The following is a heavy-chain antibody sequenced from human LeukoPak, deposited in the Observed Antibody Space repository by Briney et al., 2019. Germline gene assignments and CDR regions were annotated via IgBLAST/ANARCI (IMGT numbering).Heavy chain of an antibody. J-gene: IGHJ6*02. Sequence: RASVKCYCKASGGTFSSYAISWVRQAPGQGLEWMGRIIPILGIANYAQKFQGRVTIAADKSTSTAYMELSSLRSEDTAVYYCARDWQGDTYYYDSSGYGMDVWGQGTTVTVSS. D-gene: IGHD3-22*01. V-gene: IGHV1-69*04. CDR1: GGTFSSYA. CDR3: ARDWQGDTYYYDSSGYGMDV. CDR2: IIPILGIA.